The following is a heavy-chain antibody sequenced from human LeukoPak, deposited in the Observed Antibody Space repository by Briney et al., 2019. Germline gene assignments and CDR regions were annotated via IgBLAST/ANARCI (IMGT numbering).Heavy chain of an antibody. CDR1: GFTFSSYS. D-gene: IGHD5-12*01. CDR3: ARAFTVATMNAFDY. V-gene: IGHV3-21*01. J-gene: IGHJ4*02. Sequence: PGGSLRLSCAASGFTFSSYSMNWVRQAPGKGLEWVSSISSSSSYIYYADSVKGRLTISRDNATNSLYLQMNSLRAEDTAVYYCARAFTVATMNAFDYWGQGTLVTVSS. CDR2: ISSSSSYI.